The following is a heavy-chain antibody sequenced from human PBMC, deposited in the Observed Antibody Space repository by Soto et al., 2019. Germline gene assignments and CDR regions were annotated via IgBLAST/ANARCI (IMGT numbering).Heavy chain of an antibody. CDR2: IWYDGSNK. J-gene: IGHJ4*02. V-gene: IGHV3-33*01. CDR1: GFTFSSYG. Sequence: GGSLRLSCAASGFTFSSYGMHWVRQAPGKGLEWVAVIWYDGSNKYYADSVKGRFTISRDNSKNTLYLQMNSLRAEDTAVYYCARDRLGVQCGGDCYEKGSIAYWGQGTLVTVSS. CDR3: ARDRLGVQCGGDCYEKGSIAY. D-gene: IGHD2-21*01.